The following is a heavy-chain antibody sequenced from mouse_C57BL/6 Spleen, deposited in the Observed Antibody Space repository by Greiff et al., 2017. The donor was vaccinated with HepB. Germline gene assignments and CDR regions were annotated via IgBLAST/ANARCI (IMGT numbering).Heavy chain of an antibody. CDR1: GFTFSDYY. V-gene: IGHV5-12*01. Sequence: EVQLKESGGGLVQPGGSLKLSCAASGFTFSDYYMYWVRQTPEKRLEWVAYISNGGGSTYYPDTVKGRFTISIDNAKNTLYLQMSRLKSEDTAMYYCARTDYDEAWFAYWGQGTLVTVSA. CDR2: ISNGGGST. J-gene: IGHJ3*01. CDR3: ARTDYDEAWFAY. D-gene: IGHD2-4*01.